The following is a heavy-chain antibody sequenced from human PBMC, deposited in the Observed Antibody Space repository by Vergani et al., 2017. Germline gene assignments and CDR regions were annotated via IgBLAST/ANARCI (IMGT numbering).Heavy chain of an antibody. J-gene: IGHJ6*02. CDR1: GFTFSSYS. D-gene: IGHD2-2*01. V-gene: IGHV3-21*01. Sequence: EVQLVESGGGLVKPGGSLRLSCAASGFTFSSYSMNWVRQAPGKGLEWVSSISSSSSYIYYADSVKGRFTISRDNAKNSLYLQMNSLRAEDTAVYYCARGGDQLLAPSYYYYGMDVWGQGTTVTVSS. CDR2: ISSSSSYI. CDR3: ARGGDQLLAPSYYYYGMDV.